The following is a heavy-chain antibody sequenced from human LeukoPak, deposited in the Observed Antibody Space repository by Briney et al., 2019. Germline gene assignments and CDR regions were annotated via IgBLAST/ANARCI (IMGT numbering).Heavy chain of an antibody. CDR2: INHSGST. D-gene: IGHD3-10*01. J-gene: IGHJ4*02. CDR3: ARAGSYHESFDY. Sequence: PSETLSLTCAVYGGSFSGYYWSWIRQPPGKGLEWIGEINHSGSTNYNPSLKSRVTISVDTSKNQFSLKLSSVTAADTAVYYCARAGSYHESFDYWGQGTLVTVSS. V-gene: IGHV4-34*01. CDR1: GGSFSGYY.